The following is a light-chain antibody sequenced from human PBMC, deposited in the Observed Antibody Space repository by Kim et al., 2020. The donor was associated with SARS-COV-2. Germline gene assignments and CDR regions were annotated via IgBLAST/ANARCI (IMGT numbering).Light chain of an antibody. CDR2: RDS. V-gene: IGLV3-1*01. CDR3: QTWDSSGV. CDR1: KLGDKY. J-gene: IGLJ2*01. Sequence: VAGSPGHTASSTCSGDKLGDKYTCWYQQKPGQSPGLVIYRDSRRPSGIPARFSGSNSGNTATLTISGTQAMDGADYYCQTWDSSGVFGGGTQLTVL.